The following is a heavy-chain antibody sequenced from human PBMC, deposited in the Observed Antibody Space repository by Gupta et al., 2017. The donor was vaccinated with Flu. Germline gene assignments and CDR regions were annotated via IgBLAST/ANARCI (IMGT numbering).Heavy chain of an antibody. Sequence: ELQLVESGGGLVQPGGSVRLSCAASGFTFGTYWMNWVRQAPGKGLEWVANINQGGSETNYVASVKGRFTISRDNAENSLFLQMDSLTAADTAVYYCARPLYSSTAWYGDFDSWGQGTLVTVST. CDR1: GFTFGTYW. J-gene: IGHJ4*02. CDR2: INQGGSET. D-gene: IGHD6-19*01. V-gene: IGHV3-7*01. CDR3: ARPLYSSTAWYGDFDS.